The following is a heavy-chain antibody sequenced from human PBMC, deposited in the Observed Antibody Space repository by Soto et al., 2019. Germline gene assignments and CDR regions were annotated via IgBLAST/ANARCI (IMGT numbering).Heavy chain of an antibody. V-gene: IGHV3-13*01. CDR3: ARGPHDYDSGRDYDS. Sequence: PGGSLRLSCAASGFTFSRYSMHWVRQASGKGLEWVSAISTAGDTYYPGSVKGRFTISRANAKDSLYLQMKSLRAEDTAVYYCARGPHDYDSGRDYDSGGQGTQVSVSS. D-gene: IGHD3-22*01. CDR2: ISTAGDT. CDR1: GFTFSRYS. J-gene: IGHJ5*01.